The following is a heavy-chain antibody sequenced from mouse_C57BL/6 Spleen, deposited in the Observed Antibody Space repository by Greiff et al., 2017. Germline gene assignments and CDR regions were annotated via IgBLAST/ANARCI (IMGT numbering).Heavy chain of an antibody. CDR1: GYTFTSYW. J-gene: IGHJ2*01. D-gene: IGHD1-1*01. Sequence: VQLQQSGTELVKPGASVKLSCKASGYTFTSYWMHWVKQRPGQGLEWIGNINPSNGGTNYNEKFKSKATLTVDKSSSTAYMQLSSLTSEDSAVYYCARSRAYTTVVVFDYWGQGTTLTVSS. CDR3: ARSRAYTTVVVFDY. V-gene: IGHV1-53*01. CDR2: INPSNGGT.